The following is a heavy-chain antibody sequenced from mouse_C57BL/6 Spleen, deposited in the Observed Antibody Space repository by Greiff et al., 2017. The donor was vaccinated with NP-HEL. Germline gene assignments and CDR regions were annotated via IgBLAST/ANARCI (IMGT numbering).Heavy chain of an antibody. D-gene: IGHD2-3*01. CDR3: ARHYDGPPYAMDY. V-gene: IGHV5-17*01. J-gene: IGHJ4*01. CDR2: ISSGSSTI. CDR1: GFTFSDYG. Sequence: DVHLVESGGGLVKPGGSLKLSCAASGFTFSDYGMHWVRQAPEKGLEWVAYISSGSSTIYYADTVKGRFTISRDNAKNTLFLQMTSLRSEDTAMYYCARHYDGPPYAMDYWGQGTSVTVSS.